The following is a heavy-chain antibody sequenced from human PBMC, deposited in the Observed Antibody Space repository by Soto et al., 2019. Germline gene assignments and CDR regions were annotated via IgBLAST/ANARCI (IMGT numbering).Heavy chain of an antibody. J-gene: IGHJ4*02. D-gene: IGHD3-16*01. CDR3: ARGGDTTKVDF. CDR2: MYNSGST. CDR1: GYSISSGGYR. Sequence: PSETLSLTSPFSGYSISSGGYRWSWIRQHPGEGLEWIGFMYNSGSTSYNPSLKSRATISVDTSTNQFSLNLRSVTAADTAVYYCARGGDTTKVDFWGQGTLVTVSS. V-gene: IGHV4-31*03.